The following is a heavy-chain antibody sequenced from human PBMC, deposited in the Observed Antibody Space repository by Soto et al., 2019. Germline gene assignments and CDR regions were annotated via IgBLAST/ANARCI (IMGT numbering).Heavy chain of an antibody. D-gene: IGHD6-13*01. CDR2: IFNSVST. CDR3: ARDGVTAAGLDY. V-gene: IGHV4-31*03. Sequence: SETLSLTCIVSGGSISSGGYYWPWIRQHPGKGLEWIGCIFNSVSTYYNPSLESRVIISVATSKNQFSLKLSSVTAADTAVYYCARDGVTAAGLDYWGQGTLVTVS. CDR1: GGSISSGGYY. J-gene: IGHJ4*02.